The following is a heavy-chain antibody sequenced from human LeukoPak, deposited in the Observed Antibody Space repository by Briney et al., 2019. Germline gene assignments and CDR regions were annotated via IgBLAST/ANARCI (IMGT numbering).Heavy chain of an antibody. V-gene: IGHV3-53*01. CDR2: IYSGGST. J-gene: IGHJ4*02. CDR1: GLTVSSNY. Sequence: GGTLRLSCAASGLTVSSNYMTWVRQAPRKGLEWVSVIYSGGSTYYADSVKGRFTITRDNSKNTLYLQMNSLRPEDTAMYYCARDRSGSYDYWGQGTLVTVSS. D-gene: IGHD1-26*01. CDR3: ARDRSGSYDY.